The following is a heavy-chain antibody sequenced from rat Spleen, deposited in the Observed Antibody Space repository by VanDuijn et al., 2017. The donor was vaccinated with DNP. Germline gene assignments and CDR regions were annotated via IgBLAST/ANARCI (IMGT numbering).Heavy chain of an antibody. V-gene: IGHV5S10*01. CDR1: GFTFSDYN. Sequence: EVQLVESGGDLLQPGRSLKLSCAASGFTFSDYNMAWVRQAPTKGLDWVATILYDGSRTYYRDSVKGQFTISRDNAKSTLYLQMDSLRSEDTATYYCTTAAHYGSYGFAYWGQGTLVTVSS. J-gene: IGHJ3*01. D-gene: IGHD1-3*01. CDR3: TTAAHYGSYGFAY. CDR2: ILYDGSRT.